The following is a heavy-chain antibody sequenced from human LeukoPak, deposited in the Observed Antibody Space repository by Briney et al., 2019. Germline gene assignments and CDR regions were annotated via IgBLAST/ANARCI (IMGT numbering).Heavy chain of an antibody. CDR2: FDPEDGET. V-gene: IGHV1-24*01. CDR1: GYTLTELS. Sequence: ASVKVSCKVSGYTLTELSMHWVRQAPGKGLEWMGGFDPEDGETIYAQKFQGRVTVTEDTSTDTAYMELSSLRSEDTAVYYCATAKHEFLEYDWGQGTLVTVSS. CDR3: ATAKHEFLEYD. J-gene: IGHJ4*02. D-gene: IGHD3-3*01.